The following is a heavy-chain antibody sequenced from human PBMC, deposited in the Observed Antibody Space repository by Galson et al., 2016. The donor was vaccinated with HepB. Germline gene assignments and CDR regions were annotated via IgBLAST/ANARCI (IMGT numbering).Heavy chain of an antibody. CDR1: GVTFANYW. CDR3: AREGPYYYDGSGHFDAFDV. Sequence: SLRLSCAASGVTFANYWINWIRQAQGQGLLWVSHVHSDGRMSTHAGSLRGLFTISRDRAKTTFYLHVNSLRVDDTAVYYCAREGPYYYDGSGHFDAFDVWGQGTMVTV. V-gene: IGHV3-74*01. D-gene: IGHD3-22*01. J-gene: IGHJ3*01. CDR2: VHSDGRMS.